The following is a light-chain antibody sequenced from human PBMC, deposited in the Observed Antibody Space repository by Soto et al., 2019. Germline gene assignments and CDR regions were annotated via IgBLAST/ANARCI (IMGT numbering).Light chain of an antibody. V-gene: IGLV2-14*01. J-gene: IGLJ1*01. CDR1: ISDVGGYNY. CDR3: NSYTSSTTYV. CDR2: EVN. Sequence: QSPRTQPSSVSGSPGQSNTVSCTGTISDVGGYNYVSWYQQHPGKAPKLMIYEVNNRPSGVSNRFSGSKSGNTASLTISGLQAEDEADYYCNSYTSSTTYVFGTGTKVTV.